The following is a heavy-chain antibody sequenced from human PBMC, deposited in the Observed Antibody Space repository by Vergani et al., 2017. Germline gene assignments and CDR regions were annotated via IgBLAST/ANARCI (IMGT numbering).Heavy chain of an antibody. CDR1: GYTFTGYY. J-gene: IGHJ6*02. D-gene: IGHD2-2*01. CDR3: ARDHIVVVPAYYYYGVDV. Sequence: QVQLVQSGAEVKKPGASVKVSCKASGYTFTGYYMHWVRQAPGQGPEWMGWINPNSGGTNYAQKFQGRVTMTRDTSISTAYMELSRLRSDDTAVYYCARDHIVVVPAYYYYGVDVWGQGTTVIVSS. CDR2: INPNSGGT. V-gene: IGHV1-2*02.